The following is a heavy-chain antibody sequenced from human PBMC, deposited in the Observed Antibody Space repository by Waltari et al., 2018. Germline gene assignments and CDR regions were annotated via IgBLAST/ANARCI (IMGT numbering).Heavy chain of an antibody. D-gene: IGHD2-21*01. CDR2: LRPSSGRT. V-gene: IGHV1-2*02. CDR1: GYTFTVYY. Sequence: QVQLVQSGAEVTKPGASVKVSCQSSGYTFTVYYMHWVRQAPGQGSEWRAWLRPSSGRTNYAQTCQGRVTMTRDTSISTAYMERSRLRSDDTAVYYCARGGEGGAAFDIWGQGTMVTVSS. CDR3: ARGGEGGAAFDI. J-gene: IGHJ3*02.